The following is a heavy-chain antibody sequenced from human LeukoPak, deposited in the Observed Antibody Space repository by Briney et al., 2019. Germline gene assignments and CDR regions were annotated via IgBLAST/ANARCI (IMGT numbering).Heavy chain of an antibody. CDR1: GGSISSYY. CDR3: AGHHPRNTVDF. CDR2: IYTSGST. V-gene: IGHV4-4*07. D-gene: IGHD2-8*02. J-gene: IGHJ4*02. Sequence: SETLSLTCTVSGGSISSYYWSWIRQPAGKGLEWIGRIYTSGSTNYNPFLKGRVTISLDTSKNQFSLKLSSVTAADTAVYYCAGHHPRNTVDFWGQGTLVTVSS.